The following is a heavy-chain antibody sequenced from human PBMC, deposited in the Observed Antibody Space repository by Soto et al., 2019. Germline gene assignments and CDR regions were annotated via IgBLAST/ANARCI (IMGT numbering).Heavy chain of an antibody. D-gene: IGHD6-19*01. CDR1: GFTFSSYG. CDR2: IWYDGSNK. CDR3: ARDTAEQWLPSAHISYYFDY. V-gene: IGHV3-33*01. Sequence: GGSLRLSCAASGFTFSSYGMHWVRQAPGKGLEWVAVIWYDGSNKYYADSVKGRFTISRDNSKNTLYLQMNSLRAEDTAVYYYARDTAEQWLPSAHISYYFDYWGQGTLDTVSS. J-gene: IGHJ4*02.